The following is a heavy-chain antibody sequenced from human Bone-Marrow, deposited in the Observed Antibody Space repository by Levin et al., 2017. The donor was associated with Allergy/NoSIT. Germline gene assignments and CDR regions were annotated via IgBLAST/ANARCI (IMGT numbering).Heavy chain of an antibody. Sequence: PGGSLRLSCAASGFTFSSYGMHWVRQAPGKGLEWVAVISYDGSNKYYADSVKGRFTISRDNSKNTLYLQMNSLRAEDTAVYYCAKGAGGIVVVVAATPSWFDPWGQGTLVTVSS. CDR1: GFTFSSYG. D-gene: IGHD2-15*01. CDR2: ISYDGSNK. CDR3: AKGAGGIVVVVAATPSWFDP. J-gene: IGHJ5*02. V-gene: IGHV3-30*18.